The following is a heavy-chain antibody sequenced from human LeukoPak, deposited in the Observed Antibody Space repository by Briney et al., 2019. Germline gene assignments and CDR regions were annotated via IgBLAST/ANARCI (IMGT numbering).Heavy chain of an antibody. J-gene: IGHJ4*02. D-gene: IGHD3-3*01. V-gene: IGHV3-15*01. Sequence: GGPLILSCAASGSTFSSYAMSWVRQAPGKGLEWVGRVKSKTDGGTTDYAAPVKGRFTISRDDSKNTLYLQMNSLNTEDTAVYYCTTPLLPKWGQGALVTVSS. CDR3: TTPLLPK. CDR1: GSTFSSYA. CDR2: VKSKTDGGTT.